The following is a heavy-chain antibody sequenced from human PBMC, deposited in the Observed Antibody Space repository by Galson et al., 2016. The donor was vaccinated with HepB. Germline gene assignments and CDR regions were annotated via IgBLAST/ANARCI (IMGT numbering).Heavy chain of an antibody. V-gene: IGHV3-9*01. Sequence: SLRLSCATSGFTFNDYAMHWVRQAPGTGLEWVSGISWNRVRIDYADSGKGRVTVSRDNAKNSLYLQINSLRAEDTALYYCAKATSGSAYGSRYFQHWGQGTLVTVSS. CDR2: ISWNRVRI. CDR3: AKATSGSAYGSRYFQH. J-gene: IGHJ1*01. D-gene: IGHD3-10*01. CDR1: GFTFNDYA.